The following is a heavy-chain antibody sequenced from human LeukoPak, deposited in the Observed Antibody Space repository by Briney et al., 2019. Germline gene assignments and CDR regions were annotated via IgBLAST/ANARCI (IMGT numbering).Heavy chain of an antibody. D-gene: IGHD5-12*01. Sequence: GRSLRLSCAASGFTFSSYGMHWVRQAPGKGLEWVAVIWYDGSNKYYADSVKGRFTIPRDNSKNTLYLQMNSLRAEDTAVYYCARAGYAGGFYGMDVWGQGTTVTVSS. CDR3: ARAGYAGGFYGMDV. CDR1: GFTFSSYG. J-gene: IGHJ6*02. CDR2: IWYDGSNK. V-gene: IGHV3-33*01.